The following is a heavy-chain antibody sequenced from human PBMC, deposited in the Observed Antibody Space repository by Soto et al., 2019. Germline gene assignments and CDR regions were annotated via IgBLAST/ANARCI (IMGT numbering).Heavy chain of an antibody. D-gene: IGHD2-15*01. Sequence: QVQLQQWGAGLLKPSETLSLTCAVYGGSFSGYYWSWIRQPPGKGLEWIGEINHSGSTNYNPSLKSRVTISVDTSKNQFSLKLSSVTAADTAVYYCVRARGGIFDYWGQGTLVTVSS. J-gene: IGHJ4*02. CDR2: INHSGST. CDR3: VRARGGIFDY. V-gene: IGHV4-34*01. CDR1: GGSFSGYY.